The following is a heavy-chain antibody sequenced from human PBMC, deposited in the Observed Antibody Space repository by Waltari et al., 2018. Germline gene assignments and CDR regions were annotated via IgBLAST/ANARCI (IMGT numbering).Heavy chain of an antibody. CDR2: ISSSSSTI. Sequence: EVQLVESGGGLVQPGGSLRLSCSASGFTFSSYTMNWVRQAPGKGLEWLSYISSSSSTIYYADSVKGRFTISRDNAKNSLYLQMNSLRAEDTAVYYCARDSLSFLNAFDIWGQGTMVTVSS. V-gene: IGHV3-48*04. CDR3: ARDSLSFLNAFDI. J-gene: IGHJ3*02. CDR1: GFTFSSYT.